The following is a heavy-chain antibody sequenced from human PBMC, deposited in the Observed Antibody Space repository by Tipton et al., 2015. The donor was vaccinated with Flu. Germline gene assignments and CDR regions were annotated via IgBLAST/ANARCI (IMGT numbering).Heavy chain of an antibody. Sequence: TLSLTCAVYGGSFSGYYWSWIRQPPGKGLEWIGEINHSGSTNYNPSLKSRVTISVDTSKNQFSRKLSSVTAADTAVYYCARGPYYYGSGTLYYFDYWGQGTLVTVSS. V-gene: IGHV4-34*01. D-gene: IGHD3-10*01. CDR3: ARGPYYYGSGTLYYFDY. J-gene: IGHJ4*02. CDR1: GGSFSGYY. CDR2: INHSGST.